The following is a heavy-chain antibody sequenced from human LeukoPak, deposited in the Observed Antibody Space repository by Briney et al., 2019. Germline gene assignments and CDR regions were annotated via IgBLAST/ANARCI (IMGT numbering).Heavy chain of an antibody. CDR3: AKPQTTVTTYQYFDY. V-gene: IGHV3-23*01. J-gene: IGHJ4*02. CDR2: ISGSGGGT. Sequence: GGSLRLSCAASGFTFSNAWMSWVRQAPGKGLEWASAISGSGGGTYYADSVKGRFTISRDNSKNTLYLQMNSLRAEDTAVYYCAKPQTTVTTYQYFDYWGQGTLVTVSS. CDR1: GFTFSNAW. D-gene: IGHD4-17*01.